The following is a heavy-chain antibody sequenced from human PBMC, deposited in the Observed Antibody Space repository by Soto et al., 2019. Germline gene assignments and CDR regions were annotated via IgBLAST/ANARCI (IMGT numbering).Heavy chain of an antibody. CDR2: IKSKTDGGTT. D-gene: IGHD2-21*02. Sequence: PGGSLRLSCAASGFTFSNAWMNWVRQAPGKGLEWVGRIKSKTDGGTTDYAAPVKGRFTISRDDSKHTLYLQMNSLKTEDTAVYYCTTDLPEEFCGGDGYKDYGGQGTLVTVSS. V-gene: IGHV3-15*07. CDR3: TTDLPEEFCGGDGYKDY. J-gene: IGHJ4*02. CDR1: GFTFSNAW.